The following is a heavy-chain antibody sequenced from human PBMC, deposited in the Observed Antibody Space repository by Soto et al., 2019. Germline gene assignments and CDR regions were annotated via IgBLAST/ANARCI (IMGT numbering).Heavy chain of an antibody. CDR3: ARDRSTIFGLLDY. Sequence: QTLSLACAISGDSVSIDSASCNWIRHSPPRGLEWLGRTYYRSKWYNDYAVSVKSRITINPDTSKNQFSLQLNSVTPEDTAVYYCARDRSTIFGLLDYWGQGTLVTVYS. CDR1: GDSVSIDSAS. J-gene: IGHJ4*02. D-gene: IGHD3-9*01. V-gene: IGHV6-1*01. CDR2: TYYRSKWYN.